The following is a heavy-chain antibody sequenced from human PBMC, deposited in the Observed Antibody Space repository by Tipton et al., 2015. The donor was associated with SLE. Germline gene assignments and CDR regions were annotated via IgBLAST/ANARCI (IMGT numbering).Heavy chain of an antibody. D-gene: IGHD2-8*01. J-gene: IGHJ4*02. CDR1: GGSLSGYY. V-gene: IGHV4-39*07. CDR3: VRLRSKVLIDY. CDR2: IYYSGST. Sequence: TLSLTCTVSGGSLSGYYWAWIRQPPGKGPEWNGTIYYSGSTYYYPSLKSRITISVDTSKNQFSLEVRSVTAADTAVYYCVRLRSKVLIDYWGQGTLVTVSS.